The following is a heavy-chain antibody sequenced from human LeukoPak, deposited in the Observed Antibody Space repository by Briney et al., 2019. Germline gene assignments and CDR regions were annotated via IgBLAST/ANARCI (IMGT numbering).Heavy chain of an antibody. CDR3: ARGRYYFDY. CDR1: GGSISSYY. J-gene: IGHJ4*02. V-gene: IGHV4-4*07. Sequence: SETLSLTCTVSGGSISSYYWSWIRQPAGKGLEWVGRIYTSGSTNYNPSLKSRINMSVDTSKNQFSLRLSSVTAPDTAVYYCARGRYYFDYWGQGTLVTVSS. CDR2: IYTSGST.